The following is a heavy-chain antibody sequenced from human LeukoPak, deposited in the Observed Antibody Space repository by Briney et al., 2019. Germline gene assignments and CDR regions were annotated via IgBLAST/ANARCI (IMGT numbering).Heavy chain of an antibody. J-gene: IGHJ6*02. CDR3: ASGYSYGYYYYGMTS. V-gene: IGHV4-34*01. CDR1: GGSFSGYY. Sequence: SETLSLTCAVYGGSFSGYYWGWIRQPPGKGLEWFGSIYYSGSTYYNPSLKSRVTISVDTSKNQFSLKLSSVTAADTAVYYCASGYSYGYYYYGMTSGAKGPRSPSP. D-gene: IGHD5-18*01. CDR2: IYYSGST.